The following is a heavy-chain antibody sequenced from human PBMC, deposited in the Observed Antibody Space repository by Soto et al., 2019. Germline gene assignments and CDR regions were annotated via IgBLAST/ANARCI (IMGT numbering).Heavy chain of an antibody. D-gene: IGHD2-2*01. J-gene: IGHJ4*02. CDR1: GITFTNAW. Sequence: GSLSLSCAASGITFTNAWMSWVRQAPGKGLEWVGRIKSKTDGGTADYAAPVKGRFTISRDESKNTLYLQMNSLKTEDTAVYYCTTDSSTSDYWGQGTLVTVSS. CDR2: IKSKTDGGTA. V-gene: IGHV3-15*01. CDR3: TTDSSTSDY.